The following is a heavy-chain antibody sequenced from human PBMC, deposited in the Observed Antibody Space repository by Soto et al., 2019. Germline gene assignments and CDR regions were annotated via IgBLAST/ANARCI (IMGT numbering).Heavy chain of an antibody. V-gene: IGHV3-72*01. Sequence: GGSLRLSCAASGFTFRDHYMDWVRQAPGKGLEWVGRTRDKTNSYTTEYAASVKGRFTISRDDSKSSLYLQMNSLKTEDTAVYYCARATVGTYYFDYWGQGTLVTVSS. CDR1: GFTFRDHY. J-gene: IGHJ4*02. CDR3: ARATVGTYYFDY. CDR2: TRDKTNSYTT. D-gene: IGHD3-16*01.